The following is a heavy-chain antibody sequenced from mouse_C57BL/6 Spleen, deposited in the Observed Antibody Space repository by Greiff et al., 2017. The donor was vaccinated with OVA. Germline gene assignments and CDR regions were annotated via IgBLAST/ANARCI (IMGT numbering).Heavy chain of an antibody. CDR2: ISYDGSN. CDR1: GYSITSGYY. Sequence: EVKLVESGPGLVKPSQSLSLTCSVTGYSITSGYYWNWIRQFPGNKLEWMGYISYDGSNNYNPSLKNRISITRDTSKNQFFLKLNSVTTEDTATYYCANIYYDYDVNAYWGQGTLVTVSA. V-gene: IGHV3-6*01. J-gene: IGHJ3*01. CDR3: ANIYYDYDVNAY. D-gene: IGHD2-4*01.